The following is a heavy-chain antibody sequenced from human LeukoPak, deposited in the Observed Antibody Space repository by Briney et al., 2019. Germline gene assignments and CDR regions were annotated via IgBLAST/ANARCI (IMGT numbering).Heavy chain of an antibody. CDR2: ISTGGST. J-gene: IGHJ1*01. CDR3: ARDQSYYVSSGYYYVTYFQY. Sequence: PSETLSLTCTVSGASISSSYCTWIRQPAGEGLEWIGRISTGGSTTYNPSFKSRVTMPVDTSKNQFSLNLTSVTAADTAVYYCARDQSYYVSSGYYYVTYFQYWGQGILVTVSS. D-gene: IGHD3-22*01. V-gene: IGHV4-4*07. CDR1: GASISSSY.